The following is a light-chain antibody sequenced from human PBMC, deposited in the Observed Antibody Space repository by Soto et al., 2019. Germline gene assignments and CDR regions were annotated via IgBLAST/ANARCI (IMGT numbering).Light chain of an antibody. Sequence: EIVMTQSPATLSVSPGERATLSCRASQSVSSNLAWYQQKPGQAPRLLIYGASTRATGIPVRFSGSGSGTEFTLNISSLQSEDFAAYYCQQYNNWPPYTFGQGTKLEIK. CDR2: GAS. CDR1: QSVSSN. J-gene: IGKJ2*01. V-gene: IGKV3-15*01. CDR3: QQYNNWPPYT.